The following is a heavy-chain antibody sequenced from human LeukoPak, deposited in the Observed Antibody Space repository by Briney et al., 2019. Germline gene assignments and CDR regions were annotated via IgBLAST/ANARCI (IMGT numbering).Heavy chain of an antibody. J-gene: IGHJ1*01. CDR2: INPSGGST. Sequence: GASVKVSCKASGYTFTSYYMHWVRQAPGQGLEWMGIINPSGGSTNYAQKFQGRVTMTRDTSTNTVYMELSSLRSEDTAVYYCARVGPSNYYDSSEYFQHWGQGTLVTVSS. D-gene: IGHD3-22*01. CDR3: ARVGPSNYYDSSEYFQH. CDR1: GYTFTSYY. V-gene: IGHV1-46*01.